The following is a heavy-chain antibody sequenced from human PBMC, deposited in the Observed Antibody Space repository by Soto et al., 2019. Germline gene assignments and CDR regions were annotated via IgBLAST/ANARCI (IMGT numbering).Heavy chain of an antibody. CDR1: GFTFSRYA. Sequence: GSLRLSCAASGFTFSRYAMSWVRQAPGKGLEWVSAISGSGGSTYYADSVKGRFTISRDNSKNTLYLQMNSLRAEDTAVYYCAKSEGYCSGGSCSDYYYGMDVWGQGTTVTVSS. D-gene: IGHD2-15*01. V-gene: IGHV3-23*01. CDR3: AKSEGYCSGGSCSDYYYGMDV. CDR2: ISGSGGST. J-gene: IGHJ6*02.